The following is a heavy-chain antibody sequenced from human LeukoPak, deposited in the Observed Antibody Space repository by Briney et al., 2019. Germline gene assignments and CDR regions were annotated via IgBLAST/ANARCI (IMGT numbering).Heavy chain of an antibody. Sequence: SGGSLRLSCSTSGFTFSNYPMNWIRQAPGKGLEWISYIRASSNALYYAASVKGRFTISRDNAKNSLFLQMNGLRVEDTAVYYCARDGDWVFDHWGQGTLVTVSS. CDR2: IRASSNAL. CDR1: GFTFSNYP. D-gene: IGHD2-21*01. V-gene: IGHV3-48*04. CDR3: ARDGDWVFDH. J-gene: IGHJ5*02.